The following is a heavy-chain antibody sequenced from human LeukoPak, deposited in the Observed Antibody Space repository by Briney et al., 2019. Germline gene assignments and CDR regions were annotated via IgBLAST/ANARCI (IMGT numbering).Heavy chain of an antibody. CDR1: GYTLTELS. J-gene: IGHJ4*02. CDR3: ATPPLYDSSGSFDY. V-gene: IGHV1-24*01. D-gene: IGHD3-22*01. Sequence: ASVKVSCKVSGYTLTELSMHWVRQAPGKGLEWMGGFDPEDGETIYAQKFQGRVTMTEDTSTDTAYMELSSLRSEDTAVYYCATPPLYDSSGSFDYWGQGTLVTVSS. CDR2: FDPEDGET.